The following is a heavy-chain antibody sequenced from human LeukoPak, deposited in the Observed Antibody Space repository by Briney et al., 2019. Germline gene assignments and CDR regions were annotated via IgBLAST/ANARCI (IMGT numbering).Heavy chain of an antibody. CDR3: ASPYPNYYGSGTVAFDI. CDR1: GFTFSSYS. J-gene: IGHJ3*02. V-gene: IGHV3-48*04. CDR2: ISSSSSTI. D-gene: IGHD3-10*01. Sequence: GSLRLSCAASGFTFSSYSMNWVRQAPGKGLEWVSYISSSSSTIYYADSVKGRFTISRDNAKNSLYLQMNSLRAEDTAVYYCASPYPNYYGSGTVAFDIWGQGTMVTVSS.